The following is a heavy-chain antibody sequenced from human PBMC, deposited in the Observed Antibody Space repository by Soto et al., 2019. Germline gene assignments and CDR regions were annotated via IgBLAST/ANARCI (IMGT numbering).Heavy chain of an antibody. J-gene: IGHJ5*02. CDR2: IWYDGSNK. CDR1: GFTFSSYG. D-gene: IGHD3-9*01. CDR3: ARDYFDILTGYYLNWFDP. Sequence: GGSLRLSCAASGFTFSSYGMHWVRQAPGKGLEWVAVIWYDGSNKYYADSVKGRFTISRDNSKNTLYLQMNSLRAKDTTVYYCARDYFDILTGYYLNWFDPWGQGTLVTVSS. V-gene: IGHV3-33*01.